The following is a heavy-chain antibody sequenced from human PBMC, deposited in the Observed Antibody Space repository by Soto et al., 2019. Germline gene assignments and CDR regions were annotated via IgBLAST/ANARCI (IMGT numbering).Heavy chain of an antibody. V-gene: IGHV4-4*02. J-gene: IGHJ5*02. CDR1: GGSISSSNW. CDR3: ARVRQYCSGTSCYLDP. Sequence: SETLSLTCAVSGGSISSSNWWHWVRQPPGKGLEWIGEIHHSGTTNYNPSLKSRVAISVDKSKNQFSLILNSVTAADTAVYYCARVRQYCSGTSCYLDPWGQGTLVTVSS. D-gene: IGHD2-2*01. CDR2: IHHSGTT.